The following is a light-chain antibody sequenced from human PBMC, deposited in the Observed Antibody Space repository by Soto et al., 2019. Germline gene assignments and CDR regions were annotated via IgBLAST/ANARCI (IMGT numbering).Light chain of an antibody. Sequence: DIPMTQAPSSLSASVGDRVTITCRASQSVSTHLNWYQQEPGKAPKLLIYAASRLQGGVPSRFSGSGSGTDFTLTISSLQPEDFATYYCQQSYSEWTFGQGTKVDVK. CDR1: QSVSTH. V-gene: IGKV1-39*01. CDR2: AAS. CDR3: QQSYSEWT. J-gene: IGKJ1*01.